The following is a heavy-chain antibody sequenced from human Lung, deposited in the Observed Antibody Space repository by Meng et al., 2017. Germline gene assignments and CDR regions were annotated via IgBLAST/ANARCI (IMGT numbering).Heavy chain of an antibody. D-gene: IGHD1-1*01. Sequence: QLVEAWGGLGPLWCSLRFYFAAPGFAFTDHWMHWVRQGPGKGLVWVSRINRDGTKPTYADSVKGRFTISRDNAKNTLYLQMNNLRAEDTAFYYCTNDRLNHWGQGALVTVSS. CDR2: INRDGTKP. J-gene: IGHJ1*01. CDR1: GFAFTDHW. CDR3: TNDRLNH. V-gene: IGHV3-74*01.